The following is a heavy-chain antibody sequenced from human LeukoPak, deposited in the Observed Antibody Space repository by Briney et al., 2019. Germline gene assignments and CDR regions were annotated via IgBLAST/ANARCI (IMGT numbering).Heavy chain of an antibody. J-gene: IGHJ5*02. Sequence: SETLSLTCAVYGGSFSGYYWSWIRQPPGKGLEWIGEINHSGSTNYNPSLKSRVTISVDTSKNQFSLKLSSVTAADTAVYYCARGGPDWFDPWGQGTLVTVSS. V-gene: IGHV4-34*01. CDR1: GGSFSGYY. CDR3: ARGGPDWFDP. CDR2: INHSGST.